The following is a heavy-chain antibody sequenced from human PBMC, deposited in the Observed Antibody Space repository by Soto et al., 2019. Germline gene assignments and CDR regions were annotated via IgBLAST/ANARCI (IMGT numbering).Heavy chain of an antibody. CDR1: GFAFSSYA. V-gene: IGHV3-23*01. Sequence: EVQLLESGGGLVQPGGSLRLSCTASGFAFSSYAMSWVRQAPGKGLEWVSGINSGGDNTHYADSVKGRFSISRDSSKNTVFLEMNRLRAEDTAVYYCARALPAWFDPSGQGALVTVSS. J-gene: IGHJ5*02. CDR2: INSGGDNT. CDR3: ARALPAWFDP.